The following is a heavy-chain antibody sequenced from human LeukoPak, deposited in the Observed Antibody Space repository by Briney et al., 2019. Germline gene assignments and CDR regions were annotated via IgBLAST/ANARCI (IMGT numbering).Heavy chain of an antibody. CDR2: ISAYNGNT. J-gene: IGHJ6*03. Sequence: ASVKVSCKASGYTFTNYGISWVRQAPGQGLEWMGWISAYNGNTNYAQKLQGRVTMTTDTSTSTAYMELRSLRSDDTAVYYCARDVRSSTSYYYMDVWGKGTTVTVSS. CDR3: ARDVRSSTSYYYMDV. D-gene: IGHD2-2*01. CDR1: GYTFTNYG. V-gene: IGHV1-18*01.